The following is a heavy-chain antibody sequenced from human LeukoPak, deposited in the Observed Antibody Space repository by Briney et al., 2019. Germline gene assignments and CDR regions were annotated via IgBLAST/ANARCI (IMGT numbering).Heavy chain of an antibody. CDR2: ISGSGGST. V-gene: IGHV3-23*01. CDR3: AKDLGYCSSTSCYLSGFDY. Sequence: GGSLRLSCAASGFTFSSYAMSLVRQAPGKGLEWVSAISGSGGSTYYADSVKGRFTISRDNSKNTLYLQMNSLRAEDTAVYYCAKDLGYCSSTSCYLSGFDYWGQGTLVTVSS. D-gene: IGHD2-2*01. CDR1: GFTFSSYA. J-gene: IGHJ4*02.